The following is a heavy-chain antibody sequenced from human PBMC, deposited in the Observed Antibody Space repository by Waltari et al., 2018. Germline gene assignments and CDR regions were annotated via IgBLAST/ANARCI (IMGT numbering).Heavy chain of an antibody. CDR3: ARDRGRGLYLDV. V-gene: IGHV4-4*02. J-gene: IGHJ4*02. Sequence: QLQESGPGLVKPSGTLSLSCAVSGDSVPSANWWSWVRQSPQRGLEWIGQVLSTGKTNYSPSVASRVTMSLDASNNQFSLKVTSATAADTAVYYCARDRGRGLYLDVWGPGTLVTVSP. D-gene: IGHD2-15*01. CDR1: GDSVPSANW. CDR2: VLSTGKT.